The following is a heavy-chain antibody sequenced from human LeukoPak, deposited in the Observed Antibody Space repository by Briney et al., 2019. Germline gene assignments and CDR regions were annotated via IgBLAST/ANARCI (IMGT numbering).Heavy chain of an antibody. CDR1: GFTFSSYS. V-gene: IGHV3-21*01. CDR2: ISSSSSYI. D-gene: IGHD3-22*01. Sequence: GGSLRLSCAASGFTFSSYSMNWVRQAPGKGLEWVSSISSSSSYIYYTDSVKGRFTISRDNAKKSLYLQMNSLRAEDTAVYYCAREAYYYGSSPYWGQGTMVTVSS. CDR3: AREAYYYGSSPY. J-gene: IGHJ3*01.